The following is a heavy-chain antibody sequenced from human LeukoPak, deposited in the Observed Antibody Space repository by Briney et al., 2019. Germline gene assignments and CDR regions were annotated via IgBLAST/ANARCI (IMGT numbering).Heavy chain of an antibody. CDR2: ISSSGSSI. V-gene: IGHV3-48*03. Sequence: GGSLRLSCAASGFTFSSYEMNWVRQAPGKGLEWVSYISSSGSSIYYADSVKGRFTISRDNAKNSPYLQMNSLRAEDTALYYCARAGLGACDIWGQGTMVTVSS. D-gene: IGHD3-16*01. CDR3: ARAGLGACDI. CDR1: GFTFSSYE. J-gene: IGHJ3*02.